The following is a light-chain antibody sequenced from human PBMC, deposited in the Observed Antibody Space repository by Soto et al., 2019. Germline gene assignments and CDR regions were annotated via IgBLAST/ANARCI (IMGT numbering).Light chain of an antibody. CDR2: GTS. CDR3: QHHNNWPPGT. J-gene: IGKJ1*01. Sequence: VMTQSPATLSVSPGERATLSCRASLTVGTNLAWYQQKPGQPPRLLIYGTSTRAPGIPARFSGSGSGTAFTLTISSLQSEEFAVYYCQHHNNWPPGTFGQGTKVEIK. CDR1: LTVGTN. V-gene: IGKV3-15*01.